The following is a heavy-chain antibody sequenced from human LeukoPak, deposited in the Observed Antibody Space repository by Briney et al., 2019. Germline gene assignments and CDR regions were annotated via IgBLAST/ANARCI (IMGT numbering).Heavy chain of an antibody. CDR3: ARDPIDYIGGIDY. V-gene: IGHV1-2*02. J-gene: IGHJ4*02. CDR1: GYTFTGFY. Sequence: APVKVSCKASGYTFTGFYIHWVRQAPGQGLEWMGWINPKSGGTNSAQKFQGRVTMTRDTSISTAYMELSSLRSDDTAVYYCARDPIDYIGGIDYWGQGTPVTVSS. D-gene: IGHD4-11*01. CDR2: INPKSGGT.